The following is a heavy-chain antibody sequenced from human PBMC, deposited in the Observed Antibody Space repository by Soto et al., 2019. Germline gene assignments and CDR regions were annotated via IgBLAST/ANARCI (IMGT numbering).Heavy chain of an antibody. J-gene: IGHJ4*02. D-gene: IGHD5-12*01. CDR1: GFSVTANY. Sequence: EVQVVESGGGLIQPGGSLRLSCAVSGFSVTANYTSWVRQAPGKGLEWVSVIYSGGSTYYIDSVKGRISISRDISKNKLYLQMDSLRAEDAAVYYCHGYGYWGQGTLVTVSS. V-gene: IGHV3-53*01. CDR3: HGYGY. CDR2: IYSGGST.